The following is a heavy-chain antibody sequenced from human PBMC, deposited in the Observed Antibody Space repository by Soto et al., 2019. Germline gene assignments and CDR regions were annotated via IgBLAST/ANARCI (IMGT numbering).Heavy chain of an antibody. CDR3: ARAAATADRSGGSCNFGARSGDSAFDI. Sequence: QVQLVQSGAEVKKPGASVKVSCKASGYTFTSYGISWVRQAPGQGLEWMGWISAYNGNTNYAQKLQGRVTMTTDTAPSITNLELRSRRSDDSDGYYCARAAATADRSGGSCNFGARSGDSAFDIWGQGTLVTVSS. CDR1: GYTFTSYG. V-gene: IGHV1-18*01. J-gene: IGHJ3*02. CDR2: ISAYNGNT. D-gene: IGHD2-15*01.